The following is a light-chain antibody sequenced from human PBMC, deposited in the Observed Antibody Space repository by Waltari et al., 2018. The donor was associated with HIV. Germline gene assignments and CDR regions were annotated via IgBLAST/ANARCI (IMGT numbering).Light chain of an antibody. J-gene: IGKJ2*03. CDR2: AAS. CDR1: QAINNY. Sequence: DIQLTQSPSFLSASVGDRVTITCRASQAINNYLALAWYQEKPGEAPKLLIFAASTLQSGVPSRFGGSGSGTEFTLTISSLQPEDFANYYCQQLDNYPHSFGQGTKLEIK. CDR3: QQLDNYPHS. V-gene: IGKV1-9*01.